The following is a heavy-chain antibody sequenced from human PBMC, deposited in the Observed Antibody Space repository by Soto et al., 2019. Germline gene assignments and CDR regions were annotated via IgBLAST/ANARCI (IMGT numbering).Heavy chain of an antibody. V-gene: IGHV3-30*18. Sequence: QVQLVESGGGVVQPGRSLRLSCAASGFTFSSYGMHWVRQAPGKGLEWVAVISYDGSNKYYADSVKGRFTISRDNSKNTLDLEMNSLRAEDTAVYYCAKDGWELLPGEADYWGQGTLVTVSS. CDR3: AKDGWELLPGEADY. CDR1: GFTFSSYG. J-gene: IGHJ4*02. CDR2: ISYDGSNK. D-gene: IGHD1-26*01.